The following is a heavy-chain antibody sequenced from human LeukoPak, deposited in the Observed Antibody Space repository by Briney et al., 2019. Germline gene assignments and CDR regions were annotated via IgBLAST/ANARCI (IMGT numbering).Heavy chain of an antibody. V-gene: IGHV4-4*08. Sequence: SETLSLTCTVSGGSISTYSWNWIRQPPGKGLEWIGYIYSSGSTKYNPSLKSRVTISGDTSKNQFSLKLRSVTAADTAVYYCARALERYYYDSSGYYAHFDYWGQGTLVTVSS. J-gene: IGHJ4*02. CDR1: GGSISTYS. CDR3: ARALERYYYDSSGYYAHFDY. CDR2: IYSSGST. D-gene: IGHD3-22*01.